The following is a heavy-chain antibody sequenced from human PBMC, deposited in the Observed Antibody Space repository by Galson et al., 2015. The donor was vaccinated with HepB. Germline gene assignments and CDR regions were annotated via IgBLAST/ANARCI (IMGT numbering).Heavy chain of an antibody. D-gene: IGHD1-26*01. CDR1: GFSLTTTEMG. Sequence: PALVKPTQTLTLTCTFPGFSLTTTEMGVGWVRQPPGKALEWLALLYWDDDKRFSPSVRRRITITKDTSKNQVVLTLTNVRPEDTGTYFCAKRYSGAFDYWGQGTLVTASS. CDR3: AKRYSGAFDY. V-gene: IGHV2-5*02. J-gene: IGHJ4*02. CDR2: LYWDDDK.